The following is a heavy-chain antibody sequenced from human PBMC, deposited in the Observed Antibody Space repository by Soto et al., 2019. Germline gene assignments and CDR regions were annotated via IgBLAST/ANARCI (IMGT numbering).Heavy chain of an antibody. D-gene: IGHD2-15*01. CDR1: AFAFSSYN. V-gene: IGHV3-21*01. J-gene: IGHJ3*02. Sequence: PGGSLRLSCAASAFAFSSYNMNWVRQAPGKGLEWVSSISSGSGYIYYADSVRGRFTISRDNAKNSLYLQMNSLTAEDTAVYYCARDRSTLYCSGGSCPNAYDMWGQGTMVTVSS. CDR2: ISSGSGYI. CDR3: ARDRSTLYCSGGSCPNAYDM.